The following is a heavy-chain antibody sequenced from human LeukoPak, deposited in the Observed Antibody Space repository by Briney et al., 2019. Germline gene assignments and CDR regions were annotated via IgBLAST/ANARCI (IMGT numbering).Heavy chain of an antibody. CDR1: GFTFSRYS. CDR3: ARVAGTTGHFDF. D-gene: IGHD1-1*01. CDR2: ITSSSSTI. Sequence: GGSLRLSCAASGFTFSRYSTNWVRQAPGKGLEWVSYITSSSSTIYYADSVKGRFTISRDNAKNSLFLQMNSLRDEDTAVYYCARVAGTTGHFDFWGLGTLVTVSS. J-gene: IGHJ4*02. V-gene: IGHV3-48*02.